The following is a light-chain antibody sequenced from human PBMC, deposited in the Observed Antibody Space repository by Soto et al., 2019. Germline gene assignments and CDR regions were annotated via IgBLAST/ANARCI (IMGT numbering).Light chain of an antibody. Sequence: EIVLTQSPGTLSLSPGERATLSCRASQSVSSRLAWYQQKPGQAPRLLISGASSRATGIPDRFSGSGSATDFTLTISRLEPEDFAVYYCQQHGGSPITFGQGTRLEIK. V-gene: IGKV3-20*01. CDR1: QSVSSR. CDR3: QQHGGSPIT. CDR2: GAS. J-gene: IGKJ5*01.